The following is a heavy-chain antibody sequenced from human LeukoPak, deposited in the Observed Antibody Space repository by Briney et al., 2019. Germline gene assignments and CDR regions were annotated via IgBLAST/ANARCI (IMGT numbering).Heavy chain of an antibody. CDR2: IGSSGSTI. D-gene: IGHD6-19*01. J-gene: IGHJ4*02. Sequence: GGSPRLCCAAAGFTFSDYYMSWIRQAAGEWLEWVAYIGSSGSTIYYADSVKGRSTISRDNAKNSLYLQMNSLRAEDTAVYSCARDVALAVAALGSFDYWGQGPLVTVSS. V-gene: IGHV3-11*01. CDR1: GFTFSDYY. CDR3: ARDVALAVAALGSFDY.